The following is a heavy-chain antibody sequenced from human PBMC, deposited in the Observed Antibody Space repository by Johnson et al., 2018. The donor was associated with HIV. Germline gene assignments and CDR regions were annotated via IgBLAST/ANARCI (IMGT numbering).Heavy chain of an antibody. CDR3: ARNRGNVLGVRGDACGM. Sequence: QVQLVESGGGVVQPGRSLRLSCAASGFPFSSYAMHWVRQAPGKGLEWVAVISYDGSIKYFADSVKGRFTISRDNSKNTLHLEMNSLRPEDTDGYYCARNRGNVLGVRGDACGMGGQGTMVTVSS. CDR1: GFPFSSYA. V-gene: IGHV3-30-3*01. J-gene: IGHJ3*02. D-gene: IGHD1-26*01. CDR2: ISYDGSIK.